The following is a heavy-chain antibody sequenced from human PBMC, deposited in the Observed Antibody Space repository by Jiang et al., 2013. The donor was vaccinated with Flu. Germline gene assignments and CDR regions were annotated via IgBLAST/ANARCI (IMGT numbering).Heavy chain of an antibody. CDR1: GGSVSQYY. CDR2: VYYTGST. Sequence: PGLVKPSETLPLMCTVSGGSVSQYYWSWIRQPPGKGLEWIGYVYYTGSTTYNPSLRSRVTISIDTSKNQFSLNLRSVTVSDTAIYYCARTTYDYYFDSWGRGTLVTVSS. J-gene: IGHJ4*02. V-gene: IGHV4-59*02. D-gene: IGHD1-1*01. CDR3: ARTTYDYYFDS.